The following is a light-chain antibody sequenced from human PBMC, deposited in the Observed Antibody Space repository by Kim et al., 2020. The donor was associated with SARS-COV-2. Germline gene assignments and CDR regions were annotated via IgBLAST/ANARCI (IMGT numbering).Light chain of an antibody. V-gene: IGLV7-46*01. CDR2: GSS. J-gene: IGLJ3*02. Sequence: PVGTVTLACGSSTGAVTSGHYPFWFQQKPGQAPRTLIYGSSSKHSWTPARFSGSGLGGKAALTLSGAQPEDEAEYYCLLTHSGVGVIGGGTKLTVL. CDR1: TGAVTSGHY. CDR3: LLTHSGVGV.